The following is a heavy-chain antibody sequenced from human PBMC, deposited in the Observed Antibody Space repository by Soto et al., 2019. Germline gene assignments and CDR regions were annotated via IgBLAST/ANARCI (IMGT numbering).Heavy chain of an antibody. Sequence: SETLSLTCAVYGGSFSGYYLSWIRQPPGKGLEWIGEMNHSGSTNYNPSLKSRVTISVDRSKNQFTLQLTSVTVADTAVYYCATSYGNAWYTYWGQGTQVTVSS. CDR2: MNHSGST. CDR3: ATSYGNAWYTY. CDR1: GGSFSGYY. V-gene: IGHV4-34*01. J-gene: IGHJ4*02. D-gene: IGHD6-13*01.